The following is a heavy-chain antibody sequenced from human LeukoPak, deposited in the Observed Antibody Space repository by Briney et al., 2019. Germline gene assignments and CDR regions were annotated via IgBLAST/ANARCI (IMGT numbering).Heavy chain of an antibody. J-gene: IGHJ6*03. V-gene: IGHV1-69*06. CDR1: GVTFDSSD. CDR2: IIPIFGSA. Sequence: SVKVSCKASGVTFDSSDISWVRQAPGQGLEWMGGIIPIFGSAIYAQNFQSRVTITADTSTSTAYMELTSLRSEDTAMYYCARDIGRPEGGYYYMDVWGKGTTVIVSS. CDR3: ARDIGRPEGGYYYMDV. D-gene: IGHD1-26*01.